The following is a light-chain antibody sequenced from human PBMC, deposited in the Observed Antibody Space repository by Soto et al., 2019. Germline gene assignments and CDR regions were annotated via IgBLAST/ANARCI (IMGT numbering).Light chain of an antibody. J-gene: IGKJ4*02. Sequence: DIQMTQSPSTLSASVGDRVTITCRASQSINNLLAWYQQKPGKAPKLLIYKASNLESGVPSRFSGNGSGTEFTLIISSLQPDDFATYYCQQYTSYSPFGGGTKVEIK. CDR2: KAS. CDR1: QSINNL. CDR3: QQYTSYSP. V-gene: IGKV1-5*03.